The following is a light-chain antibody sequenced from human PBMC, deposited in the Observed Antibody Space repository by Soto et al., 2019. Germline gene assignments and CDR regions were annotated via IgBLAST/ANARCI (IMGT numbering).Light chain of an antibody. Sequence: QSVLTQPPSVSGAPGQRVTISCTGSSSNIGAGYNVHWYQQLPGTAPKLLMYGNNNRPSGVPDRFSGSKSGTSASRAITGLQAEDEADYYCQSYDSRLSGWVFGGGTKLTVL. V-gene: IGLV1-40*01. CDR3: QSYDSRLSGWV. CDR1: SSNIGAGYN. CDR2: GNN. J-gene: IGLJ3*02.